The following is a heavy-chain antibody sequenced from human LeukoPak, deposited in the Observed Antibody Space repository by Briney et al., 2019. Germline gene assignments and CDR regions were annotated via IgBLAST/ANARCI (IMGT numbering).Heavy chain of an antibody. CDR3: ARHGPTYYYDSSGYCDY. Sequence: PGETLKISCKGSGYSFTSYWIGWVRQMPGKGLEWMGIIYPGDSDTRYSPSFQGQVTISADKSISTAYLQWSSLKASDTAMYYCARHGPTYYYDSSGYCDYWGQGTLVTVSS. CDR1: GYSFTSYW. D-gene: IGHD3-22*01. J-gene: IGHJ4*02. CDR2: IYPGDSDT. V-gene: IGHV5-51*01.